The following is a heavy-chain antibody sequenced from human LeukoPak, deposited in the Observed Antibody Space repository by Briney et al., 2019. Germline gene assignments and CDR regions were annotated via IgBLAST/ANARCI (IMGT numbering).Heavy chain of an antibody. Sequence: SVKVSCKASGGTFSSYAISWVRQAPGQGLEWMGRIIPILGIANYAQKFQGRVTITADKSTSTAYMELSSLRSEDTAVYYCARGSDCSSTCCYGVSDYWGQGTLVTVSS. CDR3: ARGSDCSSTCCYGVSDY. CDR2: IIPILGIA. J-gene: IGHJ4*02. V-gene: IGHV1-69*04. D-gene: IGHD2-2*01. CDR1: GGTFSSYA.